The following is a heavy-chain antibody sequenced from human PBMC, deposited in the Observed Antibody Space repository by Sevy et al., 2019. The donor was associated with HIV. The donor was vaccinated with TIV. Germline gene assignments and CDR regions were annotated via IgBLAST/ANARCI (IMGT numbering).Heavy chain of an antibody. Sequence: GGSLRLSCAASGFTFNNYAMSWVRQAPGKGLEGKGLEWVSTISGGGGGTYYADPVKGRFTISRDNSKNTLYLQMNSLRAEDTAVYYCAKEVYPHIAAAGTTFDYWGQGTLVTVSS. CDR3: AKEVYPHIAAAGTTFDY. J-gene: IGHJ4*02. CDR2: ISGGGGGT. V-gene: IGHV3-23*01. D-gene: IGHD6-13*01. CDR1: GFTFNNYA.